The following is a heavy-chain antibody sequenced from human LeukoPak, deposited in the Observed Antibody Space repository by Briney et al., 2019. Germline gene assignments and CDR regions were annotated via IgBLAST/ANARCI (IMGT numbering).Heavy chain of an antibody. J-gene: IGHJ6*03. Sequence: SETLSLTCAVSGGSISSGGYSRSWIRQPQGKGLEWIGYIYYSGNTYYNPSLKSRVTMSVDTSKNQFSLKLNAVTAADTAVYYCARDRRYMDVWGKGNIVIVSS. CDR1: GGSISSGGYS. CDR3: ARDRRYMDV. CDR2: IYYSGNT. V-gene: IGHV4-30-4*07.